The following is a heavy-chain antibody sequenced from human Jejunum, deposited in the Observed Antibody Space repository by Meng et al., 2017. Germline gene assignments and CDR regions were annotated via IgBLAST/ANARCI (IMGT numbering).Heavy chain of an antibody. Sequence: EWQWVQAGGGLVQPGGFLGSSCASSVSTFNGLWMHSVRQGPGKGLVWVLRLNDDGSRTSSADSVKGRFTISRDNAKNTLYLQMNRLTAADTAVYYCARVRSGIWDWFDPWGQGTLVTVSS. J-gene: IGHJ5*02. CDR3: ARVRSGIWDWFDP. CDR2: LNDDGSRT. D-gene: IGHD1-26*01. CDR1: VSTFNGLW. V-gene: IGHV3-74*01.